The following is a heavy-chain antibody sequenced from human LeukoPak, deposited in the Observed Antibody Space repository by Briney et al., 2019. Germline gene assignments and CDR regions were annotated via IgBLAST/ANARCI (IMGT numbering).Heavy chain of an antibody. V-gene: IGHV1-2*02. D-gene: IGHD3-22*01. CDR1: GYTCTGYY. CDR3: ARLRVGPMTLVS. J-gene: IGHJ4*02. Sequence: ASVKVSCKASGYTCTGYYMYWVRQAPGQGLEWMGWINPNSGGTNYAQKFQGRVTMTRDTSITTAYMELRSLRSDDTAVYYCARLRVGPMTLVSWGQGTLVTVSS. CDR2: INPNSGGT.